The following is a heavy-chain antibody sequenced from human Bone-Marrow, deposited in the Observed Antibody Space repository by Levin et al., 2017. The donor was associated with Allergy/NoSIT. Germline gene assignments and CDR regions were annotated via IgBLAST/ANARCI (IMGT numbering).Heavy chain of an antibody. CDR1: GFTFSSFA. J-gene: IGHJ4*02. CDR2: ISGSAGST. D-gene: IGHD3-3*01. V-gene: IGHV3-23*01. CDR3: AKVDGAFWSGYYTGLGH. Sequence: GSLRLSCVASGFTFSSFAMSWVRQAPGKGLEWVSGISGSAGSTYYADSVKGRFTISRDNSKNTLYLQMNSLRVEDTALYYCAKVDGAFWSGYYTGLGHWGQGTLVTVSS.